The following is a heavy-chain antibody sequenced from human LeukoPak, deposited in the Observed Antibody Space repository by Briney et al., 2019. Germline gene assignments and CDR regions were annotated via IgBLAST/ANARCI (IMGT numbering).Heavy chain of an antibody. CDR3: ARAPRLVMVRGVIMTYYFDY. CDR2: IYYSGST. J-gene: IGHJ4*02. D-gene: IGHD3-10*01. Sequence: SETLSLTCTVSGGSISSGDYYWSWIRQPPGKGLEWIGYIYYSGSTYYNPSLKSRVTISVDTSKNQFSLKLSSVTAADTAVYYCARAPRLVMVRGVIMTYYFDYWGQGTLVTVSS. CDR1: GGSISSGDYY. V-gene: IGHV4-30-4*08.